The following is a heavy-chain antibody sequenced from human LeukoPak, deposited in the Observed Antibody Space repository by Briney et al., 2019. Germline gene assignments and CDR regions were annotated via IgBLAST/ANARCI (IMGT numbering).Heavy chain of an antibody. Sequence: ASVKVSCKASGHTFTEFYMHWVRQAPGQGLEWMGWINPNSGDTNYAQKFQGRVTVTRDTSISTAYMELRSLRSDDTAMCYCARRGGKNYGDYLLYYYYMDVWGKGTTVTVSS. CDR1: GHTFTEFY. J-gene: IGHJ6*03. CDR3: ARRGGKNYGDYLLYYYYMDV. CDR2: INPNSGDT. D-gene: IGHD4-17*01. V-gene: IGHV1-2*02.